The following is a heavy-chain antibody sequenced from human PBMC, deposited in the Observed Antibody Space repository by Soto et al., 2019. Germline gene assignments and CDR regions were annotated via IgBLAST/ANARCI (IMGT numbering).Heavy chain of an antibody. D-gene: IGHD3-22*01. V-gene: IGHV3-23*01. J-gene: IGHJ4*02. Sequence: PGGSLRHSFADSEFAYRGYPMSWVRQAPGKGLEWVSTIRAGGGSTDYRDSVKGRFTVSRDNSKNMLYMQMNSLRAEDTAVYYCAKRPLSIITFDYWGLGTLVTVSS. CDR3: AKRPLSIITFDY. CDR1: EFAYRGYP. CDR2: IRAGGGST.